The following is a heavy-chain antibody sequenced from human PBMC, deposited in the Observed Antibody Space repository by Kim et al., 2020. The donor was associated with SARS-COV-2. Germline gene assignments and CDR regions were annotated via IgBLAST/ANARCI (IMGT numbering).Heavy chain of an antibody. V-gene: IGHV1-24*01. D-gene: IGHD2-2*01. CDR1: GYTLTELS. Sequence: ASVKVSCKVSGYTLTELSMHWVRQAPGKGLEWMGGFDPEDGETIYAQKFQGRVTMTEDTSTDTAYMELSSLRSEDTAVYYCATGPAAISSNWFNPWGQGTLVPLSP. CDR3: ATGPAAISSNWFNP. CDR2: FDPEDGET. J-gene: IGHJ5*02.